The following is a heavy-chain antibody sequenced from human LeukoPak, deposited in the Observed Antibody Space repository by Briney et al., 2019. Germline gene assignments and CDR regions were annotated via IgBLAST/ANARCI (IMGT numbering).Heavy chain of an antibody. CDR2: IKQDGSEK. Sequence: GGSLRLSCAASGFTFSSYWMSWVRQAPGKGLEWVANIKQDGSEKYYVDSVKGRFTISRDNAKNSLYLQMNSLRAEDTAVYYCARRAGSSSFDFDYWGQGTLVTVSS. V-gene: IGHV3-7*01. CDR3: ARRAGSSSFDFDY. D-gene: IGHD6-6*01. CDR1: GFTFSSYW. J-gene: IGHJ4*02.